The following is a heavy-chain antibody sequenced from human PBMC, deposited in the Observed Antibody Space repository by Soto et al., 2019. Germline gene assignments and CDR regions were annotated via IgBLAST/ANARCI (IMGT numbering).Heavy chain of an antibody. CDR1: GGSISNY. CDR3: ARHGRLGELGIDV. J-gene: IGHJ6*02. D-gene: IGHD3-16*01. Sequence: SETLSLTCTVSGGSISNYWSWIRQPPGKGLEWIGYIYYSGSTNYNPSLKSRVTISLDTSKNQFSLKLSSVTAADTAVYYCARHGRLGELGIDVWGQGTTVTVSS. CDR2: IYYSGST. V-gene: IGHV4-59*08.